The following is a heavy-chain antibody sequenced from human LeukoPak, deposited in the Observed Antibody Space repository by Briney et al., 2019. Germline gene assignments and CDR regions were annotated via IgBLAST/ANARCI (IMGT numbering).Heavy chain of an antibody. D-gene: IGHD6-13*01. V-gene: IGHV1-69*05. Sequence: SVKVSRKASGGTFSSYAISWVRQAPGQGLEWMGRIIPIFGTANYAQKFQGRVTITTDESTSTAYMELSSLRSEDTAVYYCARGFSSSSYHFDYWGQGTLVTVSS. J-gene: IGHJ4*02. CDR1: GGTFSSYA. CDR2: IIPIFGTA. CDR3: ARGFSSSSYHFDY.